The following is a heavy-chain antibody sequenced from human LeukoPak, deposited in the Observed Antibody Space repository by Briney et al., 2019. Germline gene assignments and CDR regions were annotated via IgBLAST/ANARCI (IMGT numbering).Heavy chain of an antibody. D-gene: IGHD4-23*01. CDR2: IRSKANSYAT. Sequence: GGAPRISRGTPGVTLHGSAFTSVRPASREGPEWVGRIRSKANSYATAYAASLKGRFTISRDDSKNTAYLQMNSLKTEDTAVYYCTRRTVVNGGLDYWGQGTLVTVSS. CDR1: GVTLHGSA. CDR3: TRRTVVNGGLDY. J-gene: IGHJ4*02. V-gene: IGHV3-73*01.